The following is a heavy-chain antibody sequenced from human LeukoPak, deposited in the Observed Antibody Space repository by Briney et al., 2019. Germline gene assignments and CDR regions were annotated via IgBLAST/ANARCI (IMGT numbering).Heavy chain of an antibody. D-gene: IGHD5-18*01. CDR2: IYSGGST. CDR1: GFTVSSNY. CDR3: ARLQLYYYYGMDV. V-gene: IGHV3-53*01. J-gene: IGHJ6*02. Sequence: PGGSLRLSCAASGFTVSSNYMSWVRQAPGKGLEWVSVIYSGGSTYYADSVKGRFTISRDNSKSTLYLQMNSLRAEDTAVYYCARLQLYYYYGMDVWGQGTTVTVSS.